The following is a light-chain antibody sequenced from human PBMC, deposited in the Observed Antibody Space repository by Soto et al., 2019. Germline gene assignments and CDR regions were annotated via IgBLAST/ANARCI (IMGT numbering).Light chain of an antibody. CDR2: GAS. V-gene: IGKV3-15*01. CDR1: QSVSSN. CDR3: QHRSNWPPLT. Sequence: EIVMTQSPATLSVSPGERATLSCRASQSVSSNLAWYQQKPGQAPRLLIYGASTRATGIPARFSGSGSGTEFTLTISSLEPEDFGVYYCQHRSNWPPLTFGGGTRVEIK. J-gene: IGKJ4*01.